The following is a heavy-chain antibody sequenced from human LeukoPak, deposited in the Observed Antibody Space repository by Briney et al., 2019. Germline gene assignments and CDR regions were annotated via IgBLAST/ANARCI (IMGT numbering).Heavy chain of an antibody. CDR2: INHSGSP. CDR1: GGSFSDYY. J-gene: IGHJ4*02. Sequence: PSETLSLTCAVYGGSFSDYYWTWIRQPPGKGLEWIGEINHSGSPNNNPSLKSRVSISFDTSKNQFSLKLTSVTAADTAVYYCGSRRTAMFGVIKGPIDYWGQGTLVTVSS. D-gene: IGHD3-3*01. CDR3: GSRRTAMFGVIKGPIDY. V-gene: IGHV4-34*01.